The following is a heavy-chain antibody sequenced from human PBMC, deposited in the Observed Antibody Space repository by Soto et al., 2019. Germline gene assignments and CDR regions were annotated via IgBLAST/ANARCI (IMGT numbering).Heavy chain of an antibody. CDR2: IKQDGSEK. Sequence: GGSLRLSCAASGFTFSSYWMSWVRQAPGKGLEWVANIKQDGSEKYYVDSVKGRFTISRDNAKNSLYLQMNSLRAEDTAVYYCARDSSYYDFWSGNNWFDPWGQGTLVTVSS. CDR1: GFTFSSYW. V-gene: IGHV3-7*01. J-gene: IGHJ5*02. D-gene: IGHD3-3*01. CDR3: ARDSSYYDFWSGNNWFDP.